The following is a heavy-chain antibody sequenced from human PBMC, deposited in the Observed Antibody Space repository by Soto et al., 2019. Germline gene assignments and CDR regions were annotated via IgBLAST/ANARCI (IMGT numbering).Heavy chain of an antibody. CDR2: ISAYNGNT. Sequence: ASVKVSCKASGYTFTSYGISWVRQAPGQGLEWMGWISAYNGNTNYAQKLQGRVTMTTDTSTSTAYMELRSLRSDDTAVYYCARGNPWWFGELFYYYMDVWGKGTTVTVSS. J-gene: IGHJ6*03. CDR3: ARGNPWWFGELFYYYMDV. D-gene: IGHD3-10*01. V-gene: IGHV1-18*01. CDR1: GYTFTSYG.